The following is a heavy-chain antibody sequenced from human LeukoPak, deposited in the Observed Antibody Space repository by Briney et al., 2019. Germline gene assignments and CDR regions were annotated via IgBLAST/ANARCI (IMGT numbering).Heavy chain of an antibody. D-gene: IGHD6-13*01. J-gene: IGHJ6*02. V-gene: IGHV1-8*01. CDR2: MNPNSGNT. CDR1: GYTFTSYD. CDR3: ARSKAQQLVTYYYYYGMDV. Sequence: ASVKVSCKASGYTFTSYDINWVRQATGQGLEWMGWMNPNSGNTGYAQKFQGRVTMTRNTSISTAYMELSSLRSEDTAVYYCARSKAQQLVTYYYYYGMDVWGQGTTVTVSS.